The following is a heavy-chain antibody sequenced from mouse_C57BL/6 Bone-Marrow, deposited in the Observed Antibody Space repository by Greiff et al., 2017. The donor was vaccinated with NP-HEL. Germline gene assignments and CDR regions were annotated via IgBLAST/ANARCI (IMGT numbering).Heavy chain of an antibody. Sequence: VKLVESGPGLVQPSQSLSITCTVSGFSLTSYGVHWVRQSPGKGLEWLGVIWSGGSTDYNAAFISRLSISKDNSKSQVFFKMNSLQADDTAIYYCARNTYYYGSSYEAGAMDYWGQGTSVTVSS. V-gene: IGHV2-2*01. CDR3: ARNTYYYGSSYEAGAMDY. CDR2: IWSGGST. CDR1: GFSLTSYG. D-gene: IGHD1-1*01. J-gene: IGHJ4*01.